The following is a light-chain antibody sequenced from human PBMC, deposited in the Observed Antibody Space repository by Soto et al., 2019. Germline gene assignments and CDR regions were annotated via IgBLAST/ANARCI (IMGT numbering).Light chain of an antibody. CDR3: AAWDDSLNAL. Sequence: QSALTQPPSASGTPGQRITISCSGSSSNIGDNPVNWYQQLPGAAPKLLIYINDQRPSGVPDRFSGSKSGTSASLAISGLQTEDEADYYCAAWDDSLNALFGTGTKV. J-gene: IGLJ1*01. V-gene: IGLV1-44*01. CDR2: IND. CDR1: SSNIGDNP.